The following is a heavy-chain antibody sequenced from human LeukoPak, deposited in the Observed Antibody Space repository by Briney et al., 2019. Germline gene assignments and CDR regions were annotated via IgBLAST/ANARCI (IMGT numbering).Heavy chain of an antibody. D-gene: IGHD2-2*01. J-gene: IGHJ6*04. CDR2: IKQDGSEK. CDR3: AKGLNRGVVIMPAGQMDV. V-gene: IGHV3-7*03. CDR1: GFTLSSYW. Sequence: GGSLRLSCAASGFTLSSYWMSWVRQAPGKGLEWVANIKQDGSEKYYVDSVKGRFTISRDNAKNSLYLQMHSLRAEDMAVYYCAKGLNRGVVIMPAGQMDVWGKGTTVTISS.